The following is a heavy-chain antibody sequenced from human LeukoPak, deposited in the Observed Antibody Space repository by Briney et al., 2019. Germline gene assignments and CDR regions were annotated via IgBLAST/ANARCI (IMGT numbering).Heavy chain of an antibody. CDR3: ARGSIHNYYYYGMDV. CDR1: GYTFTSYD. CDR2: MNPNSGNT. J-gene: IGHJ6*02. V-gene: IGHV1-8*01. D-gene: IGHD5-18*01. Sequence: AASVKVSCKASGYTFTSYDINWVRQATGQGLEWMGWMNPNSGNTGYAQKFQGRVTMTRNTSISTAYMELSSLRSEDTAVYYCARGSIHNYYYYGMDVWGQGTTVTVSS.